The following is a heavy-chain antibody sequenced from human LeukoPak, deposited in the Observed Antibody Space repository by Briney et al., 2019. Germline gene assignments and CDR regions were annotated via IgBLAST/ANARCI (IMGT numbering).Heavy chain of an antibody. J-gene: IGHJ6*02. CDR3: ASGTYGGYYYYGMDV. V-gene: IGHV1-69*04. CDR1: GGTFSSYA. Sequence: SVKVSCKASGGTFSSYASSWVRQAPGQGLEWMGRIIPILGIANYAQKFQGRVTITADKSTSTAYMELSSLRSEDTAVYYCASGTYGGYYYYGMDVWGRGTTVTVSS. D-gene: IGHD4-23*01. CDR2: IIPILGIA.